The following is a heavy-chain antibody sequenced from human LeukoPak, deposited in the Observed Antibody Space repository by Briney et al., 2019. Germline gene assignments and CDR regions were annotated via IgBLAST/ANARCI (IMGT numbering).Heavy chain of an antibody. CDR3: ARDSPDYGGKGFDY. V-gene: IGHV3-30*03. CDR1: GFTFSSYG. J-gene: IGHJ4*02. D-gene: IGHD4-23*01. Sequence: PGGSLRLSCAASGFTFSSYGMHWVRQAPGKGLEWVAVISYDGSNKYYADSVKGRFTISRDNSKNTLYLQMNSLRAEDTAIYYCARDSPDYGGKGFDYWGQGTLVTVSS. CDR2: ISYDGSNK.